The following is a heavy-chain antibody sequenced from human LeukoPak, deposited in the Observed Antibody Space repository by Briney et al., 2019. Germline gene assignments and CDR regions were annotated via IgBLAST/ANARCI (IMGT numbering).Heavy chain of an antibody. D-gene: IGHD3-10*01. CDR2: IRSKANSYAT. Sequence: PGGSLRLSCAASGFTFSGSAMHWVRQASGKGLEWVGRIRSKANSYATAYAASVKGRFTISREDSKNTAYLQMNSLKTEDTAVYYCTSSITMVRGHNWGFYYYGMDVWGQGTTVTVSS. CDR3: TSSITMVRGHNWGFYYYGMDV. J-gene: IGHJ6*02. V-gene: IGHV3-73*01. CDR1: GFTFSGSA.